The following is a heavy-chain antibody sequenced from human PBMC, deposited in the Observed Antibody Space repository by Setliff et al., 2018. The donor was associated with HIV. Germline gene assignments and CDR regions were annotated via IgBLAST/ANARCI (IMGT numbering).Heavy chain of an antibody. J-gene: IGHJ6*03. Sequence: SETLSLTCAVYGGSFSGYHWSWIRQSPGKGLEWIGYISYSGRTNYNPSLKRRVTLSVDTSKNQFSLKVTSVTAADTAVYYCAREIQFSATTYYYYYMDDWGRGTTVTVSS. CDR1: GGSFSGYH. V-gene: IGHV4-34*11. CDR2: ISYSGRT. CDR3: AREIQFSATTYYYYYMDD. D-gene: IGHD5-18*01.